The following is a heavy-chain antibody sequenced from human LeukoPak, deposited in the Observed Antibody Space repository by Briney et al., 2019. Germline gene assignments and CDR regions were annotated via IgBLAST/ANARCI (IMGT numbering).Heavy chain of an antibody. J-gene: IGHJ4*02. CDR1: GFTFSNYA. CDR2: ISSNGGST. Sequence: GGSLRLSCSASGFTFSNYAMHWVRQAPGKGLEYVSVISSNGGSTYYADSVKGRFTISRDNSKETVYFQMSSLRVEDTAVYYCVKEDSQTPGGDYWGQGTLVTVSS. D-gene: IGHD3-10*01. V-gene: IGHV3-64*05. CDR3: VKEDSQTPGGDY.